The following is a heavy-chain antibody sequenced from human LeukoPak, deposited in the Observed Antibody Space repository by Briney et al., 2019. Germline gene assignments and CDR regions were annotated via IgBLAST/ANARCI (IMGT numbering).Heavy chain of an antibody. J-gene: IGHJ4*02. V-gene: IGHV3-21*01. D-gene: IGHD2-15*01. Sequence: GGSLRLSCAASGFTFDTYATTWVRQAPGKGLEWVSSISSGGTYIYYAESVRGRSTISRDNTKNFLYLQLSTLRVEDTAVYYCARDRHTARSRGVVVQWGQGTLVTVSS. CDR1: GFTFDTYA. CDR2: ISSGGTYI. CDR3: ARDRHTARSRGVVVQ.